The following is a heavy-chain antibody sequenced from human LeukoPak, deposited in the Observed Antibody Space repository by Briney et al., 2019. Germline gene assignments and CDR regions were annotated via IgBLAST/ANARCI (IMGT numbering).Heavy chain of an antibody. CDR2: ISSSSSYI. J-gene: IGHJ4*02. D-gene: IGHD3-3*01. Sequence: GGSLRLSCAASGFTFSSYSMNWVRQAPGKGLEWVSSISSSSSYIYYADSVKGRFTISRDNAKNSLYLQMNSLRAEDTAVYYCARGDFWSGYYLDYWGQGTQVTVSS. CDR1: GFTFSSYS. V-gene: IGHV3-21*01. CDR3: ARGDFWSGYYLDY.